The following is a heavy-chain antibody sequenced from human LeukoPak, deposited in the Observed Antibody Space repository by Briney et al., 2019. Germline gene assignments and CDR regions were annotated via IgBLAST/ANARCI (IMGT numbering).Heavy chain of an antibody. CDR3: ARAPPGFLEWLLPDY. J-gene: IGHJ4*02. CDR2: ISAYNGNT. CDR1: GYTFTSYG. Sequence: ASVKVSCKASGYTFTSYGISWVRQAPGQGLEWMGWISAYNGNTNYAQKLQGRVTMTTDTSTSTAYMELRSLRSDDAAVYYCARAPPGFLEWLLPDYWGQGTLVTVSS. D-gene: IGHD3-3*01. V-gene: IGHV1-18*01.